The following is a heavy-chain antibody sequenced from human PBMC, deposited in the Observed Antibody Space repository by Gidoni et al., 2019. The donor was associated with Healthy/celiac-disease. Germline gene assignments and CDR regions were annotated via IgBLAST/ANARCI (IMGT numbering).Heavy chain of an antibody. D-gene: IGHD6-13*01. V-gene: IGHV3-53*01. CDR2: IYSGGST. CDR1: GFTVSSNY. Sequence: EVQLVESGGGLIQPGGSLRLSCAASGFTVSSNYMSWVRQAPGKGLEWGSVIYSGGSTYYADSVKGRFTISRDNSKNTLYLQMNSLRAEDTAVYYCARCEGSSWRTNEYFQHWGQGTLVTVSS. J-gene: IGHJ1*01. CDR3: ARCEGSSWRTNEYFQH.